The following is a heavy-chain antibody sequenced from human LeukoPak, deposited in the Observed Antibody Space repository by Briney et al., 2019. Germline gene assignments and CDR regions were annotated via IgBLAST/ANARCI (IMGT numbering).Heavy chain of an antibody. CDR2: IYSGGST. Sequence: AGGSLRLSCAASGFTVSSNYMSWVRQAPGKGLEWVSVIYSGGSTYYADSVKGRFTISRDNSKNTLYLQMNSLRAEDTAVYYCAKVPASRWFFDYWGQGTLVTVSS. V-gene: IGHV3-53*01. CDR1: GFTVSSNY. J-gene: IGHJ4*02. CDR3: AKVPASRWFFDY. D-gene: IGHD2-15*01.